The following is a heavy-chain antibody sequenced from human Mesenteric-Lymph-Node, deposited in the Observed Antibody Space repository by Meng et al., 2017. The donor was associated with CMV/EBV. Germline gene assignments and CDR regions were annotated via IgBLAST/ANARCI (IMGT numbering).Heavy chain of an antibody. CDR2: IRSKAYGGTT. CDR3: TRAERNYYDSSGYYYPPHYFDY. Sequence: GGSLRLSCAASGFTFSSYSMNWVRQAPGKGLEWVGCIRSKAYGGTTEYAASVKGRFTISRDDSKSIAYLQMNSLKTEDTAVYYCTRAERNYYDSSGYYYPPHYFDYWGQGTLVTVSS. D-gene: IGHD3-22*01. V-gene: IGHV3-49*04. CDR1: GFTFSSYS. J-gene: IGHJ4*02.